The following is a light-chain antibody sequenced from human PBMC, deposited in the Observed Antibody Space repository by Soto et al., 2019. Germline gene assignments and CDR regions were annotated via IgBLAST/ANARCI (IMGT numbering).Light chain of an antibody. J-gene: IGLJ7*01. CDR3: TSSTSGNTLV. CDR1: SSDVGGYNY. Sequence: QSALTQPASVSGSPGQSITISCTGTSSDVGGYNYVSWYQQYPGKAPRLMIYDVNNRPSGVSNRFSASKSGNTASLTISGLQAEDEADYYCTSSTSGNTLVFGGGTQLTVL. CDR2: DVN. V-gene: IGLV2-14*01.